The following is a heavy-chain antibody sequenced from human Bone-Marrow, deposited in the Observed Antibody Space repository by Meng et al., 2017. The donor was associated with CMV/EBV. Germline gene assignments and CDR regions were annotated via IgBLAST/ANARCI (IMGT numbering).Heavy chain of an antibody. CDR1: GFTFSSYE. V-gene: IGHV3-48*03. Sequence: GGSLRLSCAASGFTFSSYEMNWVRQAPGKGLEWVSYISSSGSTIYYADSVKGRFTISRNNAKNSLYLQMNSLRAEDTAIYYCANRPGGYYYGMDVWVQGTKVTVS. J-gene: IGHJ6*02. CDR2: ISSSGSTI. CDR3: ANRPGGYYYGMDV. D-gene: IGHD1-14*01.